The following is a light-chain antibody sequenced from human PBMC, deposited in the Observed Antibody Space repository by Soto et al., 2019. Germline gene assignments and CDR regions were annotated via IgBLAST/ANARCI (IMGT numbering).Light chain of an antibody. Sequence: QSVLTQPPSVSGAPGQRVTISCTGSSSNIGAGYDVHWYQQLPGTAPKVLIYGSTNRPSGVPDRFSGSKSDTSGSLAISGLQTEDEADYYCQSWDTSLSGSVFGGGTKLTVL. V-gene: IGLV1-40*01. CDR3: QSWDTSLSGSV. J-gene: IGLJ2*01. CDR1: SSNIGAGYD. CDR2: GST.